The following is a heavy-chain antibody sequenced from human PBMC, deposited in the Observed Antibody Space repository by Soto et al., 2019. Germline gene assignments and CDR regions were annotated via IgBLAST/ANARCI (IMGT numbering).Heavy chain of an antibody. V-gene: IGHV4-31*03. CDR3: ARNYDFWSGYSPGEHDAFDI. J-gene: IGHJ3*02. D-gene: IGHD3-3*01. Sequence: SETLSLTCTVSGGSISSGGYYWSWIRQHPGKGLEWIGYIYYSGSTYYNPSLKSRVTISVDTSKNQFSLKLSSVTAADTAVYYCARNYDFWSGYSPGEHDAFDIWGQGTMVTVSS. CDR1: GGSISSGGYY. CDR2: IYYSGST.